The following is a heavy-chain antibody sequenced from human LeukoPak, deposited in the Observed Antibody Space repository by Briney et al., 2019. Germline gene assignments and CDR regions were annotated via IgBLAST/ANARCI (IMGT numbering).Heavy chain of an antibody. CDR1: EYSFSSYW. CDR2: IYPGDSDI. V-gene: IGHV5-51*01. J-gene: IGHJ4*02. Sequence: GESLKISCRGSEYSFSSYWICWVRQMPGKGLESMAIIYPGDSDIRYSPSFQGQVTISADKSISTAYLQWSSLKASDTAMYYCARVYDSSGYYLDYFDYWGQGTLVTVSS. CDR3: ARVYDSSGYYLDYFDY. D-gene: IGHD3-22*01.